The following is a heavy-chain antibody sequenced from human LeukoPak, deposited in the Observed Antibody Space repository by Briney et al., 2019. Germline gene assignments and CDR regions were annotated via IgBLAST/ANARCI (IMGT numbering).Heavy chain of an antibody. CDR3: ARAWSSSSSGHAFDI. CDR1: GGSISSYY. CDR2: IYYSGST. V-gene: IGHV4-59*12. D-gene: IGHD6-6*01. J-gene: IGHJ3*02. Sequence: SETLSLTCTVSGGSISSYYWSWIRQPPGKGLEWIGYIYYSGSTNYNPSLKSRVTISVDRSKNQFSLKLSSVTAADTAVYYCARAWSSSSSGHAFDIWGQGTMVTVSS.